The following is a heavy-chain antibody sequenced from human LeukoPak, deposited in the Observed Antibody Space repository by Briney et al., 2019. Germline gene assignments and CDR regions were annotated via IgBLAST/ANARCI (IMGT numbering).Heavy chain of an antibody. CDR2: ISSSSSYI. D-gene: IGHD3-22*01. CDR3: ARAITYYYDSSGYSSDAFDI. V-gene: IGHV3-21*01. CDR1: GFTFSSYS. Sequence: PGGSLRLSCAASGFTFSSYSMNWVRQAPGKGLEWVSSISSSSSYIYYADSVKGRFTISRDNAKNSLYLQMNSLRAEDTAVYYCARAITYYYDSSGYSSDAFDIWGQGTMVTVSS. J-gene: IGHJ3*02.